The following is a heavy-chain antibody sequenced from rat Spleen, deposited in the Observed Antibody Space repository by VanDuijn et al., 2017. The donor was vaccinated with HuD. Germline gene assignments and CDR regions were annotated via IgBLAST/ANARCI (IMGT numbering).Heavy chain of an antibody. Sequence: EVQLVESGGGIVQPGRSMKLSCVASGFTFSDYGMAWVRQAPKKGLEWVAYISTDGDNTYYRDSVKGRFTISRDNAKSTLYLQMNRLRSEDSATYYCTGGGIPWYLDFWGPGTMVTVSS. CDR2: ISTDGDNT. J-gene: IGHJ1*01. D-gene: IGHD2-2*01. CDR1: GFTFSDYG. CDR3: TGGGIPWYLDF. V-gene: IGHV5-25*01.